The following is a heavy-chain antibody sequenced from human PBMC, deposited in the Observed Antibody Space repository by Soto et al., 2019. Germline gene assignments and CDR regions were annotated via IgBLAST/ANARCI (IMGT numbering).Heavy chain of an antibody. V-gene: IGHV4-30-4*01. Sequence: QVQLQESGPGLVKPSETLSLTCTVSGGSISGGVHSWSWIRQPPGKGLEWIGHIFDSGSTYYNPSLKSRLTLSVDTSKNQFSLRLSSVTAADTAVYYCAREIMPLTNDCYFDLWGRGTLVTVSS. CDR1: GGSISGGVHS. J-gene: IGHJ2*01. CDR3: AREIMPLTNDCYFDL. D-gene: IGHD2-8*01. CDR2: IFDSGST.